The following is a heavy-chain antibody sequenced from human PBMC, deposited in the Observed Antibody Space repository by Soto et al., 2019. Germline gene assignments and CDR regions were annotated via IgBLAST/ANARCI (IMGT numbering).Heavy chain of an antibody. CDR3: AREVAARPGGMIDY. CDR1: GGSISSGGYY. D-gene: IGHD6-6*01. Sequence: SETLSLTCTVSGGSISSGGYYWSWIRQHPGKGLEWIGYIYYSGSTYYNPSLKSRVTVSVDTSKNQFSLKLSSVTAADTAVYYCAREVAARPGGMIDYWRQGTLVTVSS. CDR2: IYYSGST. V-gene: IGHV4-31*03. J-gene: IGHJ4*02.